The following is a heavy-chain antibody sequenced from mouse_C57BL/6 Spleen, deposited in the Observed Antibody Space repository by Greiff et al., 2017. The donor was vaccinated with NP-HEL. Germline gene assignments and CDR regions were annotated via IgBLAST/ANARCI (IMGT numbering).Heavy chain of an antibody. J-gene: IGHJ2*01. V-gene: IGHV1-82*01. Sequence: VKLMESGPELVKPGASVKISCKASGYAFSSSWMNWVKQRPGKGLEWIGRIYPGDGDTNYNGKFKGKATLTADKSSSTAYMQLSSLTSEDSAVYFCARDDYGSSDYWGQGTTLTVSS. CDR2: IYPGDGDT. D-gene: IGHD1-1*01. CDR1: GYAFSSSW. CDR3: ARDDYGSSDY.